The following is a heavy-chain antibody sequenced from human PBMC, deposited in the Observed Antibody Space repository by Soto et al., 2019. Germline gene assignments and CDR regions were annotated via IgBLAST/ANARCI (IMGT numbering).Heavy chain of an antibody. D-gene: IGHD3-10*01. CDR1: GFTFSSYW. V-gene: IGHV3-74*01. CDR3: ARDRLELLGHYYYGMDV. J-gene: IGHJ6*02. CDR2: ISYDGSST. Sequence: GGSLRLSCAASGFTFSSYWMHWVRQAPAKGLVWVSRISYDGSSTNYADSVKGRFTISRDNARNTLYVQMNSLGAEDTGVYYCARDRLELLGHYYYGMDVWGQGTTVTVSS.